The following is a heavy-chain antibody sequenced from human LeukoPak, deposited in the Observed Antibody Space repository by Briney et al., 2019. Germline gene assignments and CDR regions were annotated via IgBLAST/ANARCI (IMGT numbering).Heavy chain of an antibody. CDR2: INPNSGGT. CDR1: GYTFTGYY. J-gene: IGHJ5*02. CDR3: ATQATTGWHFS. V-gene: IGHV1-2*02. Sequence: ASVKVSCKASGYTFTGYYMHWVRQAHGQGPEWMGWINPNSGGTNYAQKSQGRVTMTRDTPLSTVYMELSRLRSDDTAVYYCATQATTGWHFSWGQGTLVTVSS. D-gene: IGHD6-19*01.